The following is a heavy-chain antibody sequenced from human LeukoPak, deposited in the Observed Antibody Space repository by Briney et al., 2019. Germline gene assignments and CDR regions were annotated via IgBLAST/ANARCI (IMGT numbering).Heavy chain of an antibody. D-gene: IGHD1-26*01. Sequence: PGGSLRLSCAASGFTLSDYYMSWIRQAPGKGLEWVSYISSSSSYTNYADSVKGRFTISRDNAKSSLYLQMNSLRAEDTAVYYCARGVGATHFDYWGQGTLVTVSS. V-gene: IGHV3-11*06. CDR1: GFTLSDYY. J-gene: IGHJ4*02. CDR2: ISSSSSYT. CDR3: ARGVGATHFDY.